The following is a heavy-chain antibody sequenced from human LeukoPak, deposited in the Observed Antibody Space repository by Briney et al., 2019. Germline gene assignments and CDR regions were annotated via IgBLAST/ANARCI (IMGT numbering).Heavy chain of an antibody. J-gene: IGHJ6*02. CDR2: IPYDGGNK. V-gene: IGHV3-30*18. Sequence: GGSLRLSCAASGFTFSSYAMSWVRQAPGKGLEWVAVIPYDGGNKYYGDSVKGRFIISTDNSKNTVYLQMNSLRAEDTAVYYCAKVCSGGSCGYGMDVWGQGTTVTVSS. D-gene: IGHD2-15*01. CDR3: AKVCSGGSCGYGMDV. CDR1: GFTFSSYA.